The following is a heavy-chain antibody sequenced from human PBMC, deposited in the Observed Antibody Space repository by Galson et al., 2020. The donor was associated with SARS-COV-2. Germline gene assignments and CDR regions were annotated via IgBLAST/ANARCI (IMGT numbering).Heavy chain of an antibody. CDR2: ISSSGSTI. CDR1: GFTFSSYE. J-gene: IGHJ6*02. D-gene: IGHD3-3*01. V-gene: IGHV3-48*03. CDR3: ARDLDFWSGYYGMDV. Sequence: GGSLRLSCAASGFTFSSYEMNWVRQAPGKGVEWVSYISSSGSTIYYADSVKGRFTISRDNAKNSLYLQMNSLRAEDTAVYYCARDLDFWSGYYGMDVWGQGTTVTVSS.